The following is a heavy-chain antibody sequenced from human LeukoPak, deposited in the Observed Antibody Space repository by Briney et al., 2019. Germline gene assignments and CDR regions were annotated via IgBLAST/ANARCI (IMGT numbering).Heavy chain of an antibody. Sequence: PSETLSLTCTVSGGSISSSSYYWGWIRQPPGKGLEWIGSIYYSGSTYYNPSLKSRVTISVDTSKNQFSLKLSSVTAADTAVYYCARAPYYDFWSGYYNPANWFDPWGQGTLVTVSS. CDR1: GGSISSSSYY. J-gene: IGHJ5*02. V-gene: IGHV4-39*01. CDR3: ARAPYYDFWSGYYNPANWFDP. CDR2: IYYSGST. D-gene: IGHD3-3*01.